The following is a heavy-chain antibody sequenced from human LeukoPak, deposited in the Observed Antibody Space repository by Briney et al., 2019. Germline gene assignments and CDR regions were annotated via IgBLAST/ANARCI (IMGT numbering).Heavy chain of an antibody. D-gene: IGHD3-22*01. V-gene: IGHV3-21*01. CDR2: ISSTGSYI. CDR3: AREGSQGVV. CDR1: GFTFSSHS. Sequence: PGGSLRLSCAVSGFTFSSHSMNWVRQAPGKGLEWVSSISSTGSYIYYADSVKGRFTISRDNAKNSLYLQMNSLRAEDTAVYYCAREGSQGVVWGQGTLVNVSS. J-gene: IGHJ4*02.